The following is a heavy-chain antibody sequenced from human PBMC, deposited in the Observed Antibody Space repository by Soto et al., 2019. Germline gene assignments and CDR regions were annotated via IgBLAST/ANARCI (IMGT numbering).Heavy chain of an antibody. V-gene: IGHV3-15*01. J-gene: IGHJ6*02. CDR3: TTSTLLWTGDYYYVMDV. D-gene: IGHD3-10*01. CDR2: IKSKTDGGTT. Sequence: GGSLRLSCAASGFTFSNAWMSWVRQAPGKGLEWVGRIKSKTDGGTTDYAAPVKGRFTISRDDSKNTLYLQMNSLKTEDTAVYYCTTSTLLWTGDYYYVMDVWGQGTKVTVSS. CDR1: GFTFSNAW.